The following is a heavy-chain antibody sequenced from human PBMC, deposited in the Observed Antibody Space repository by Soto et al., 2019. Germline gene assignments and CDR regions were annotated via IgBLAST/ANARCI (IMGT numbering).Heavy chain of an antibody. J-gene: IGHJ4*02. Sequence: SETLSLTCAVYGGSFSGYYWSWIRQPPGKGLEWIGEINHSGSTNYNPSLKSRVTISVDTSKNQFSLKLSSVTAADTAVYYCARGYSSGWTARSNYFDYWGQGTLVTVSS. V-gene: IGHV4-34*01. CDR3: ARGYSSGWTARSNYFDY. CDR1: GGSFSGYY. D-gene: IGHD6-19*01. CDR2: INHSGST.